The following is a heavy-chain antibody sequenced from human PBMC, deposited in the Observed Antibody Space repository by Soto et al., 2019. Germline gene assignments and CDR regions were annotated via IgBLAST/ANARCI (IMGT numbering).Heavy chain of an antibody. D-gene: IGHD3-22*01. V-gene: IGHV4-34*01. CDR2: INHSGST. J-gene: IGHJ5*02. CDR1: GGSFSGYY. CDR3: ARGGPYYCDSSGYSDWFDP. Sequence: SETLSLTCAVYGGSFSGYYWSWIRQPPGKGLEWIGEINHSGSTNYNPSLKSRVTISVDTSKNQFSLKLSSVTAADTAVYYCARGGPYYCDSSGYSDWFDPWGQGTLVTVSS.